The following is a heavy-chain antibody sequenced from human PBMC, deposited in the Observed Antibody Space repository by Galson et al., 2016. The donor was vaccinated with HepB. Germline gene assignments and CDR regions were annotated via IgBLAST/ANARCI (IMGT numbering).Heavy chain of an antibody. CDR2: IYSGGST. CDR1: GISVSNNY. Sequence: SLRLSCAVSGISVSNNYMAWVRQAPGRGLEWVSFIYSGGSTNYADSVKGRFTISRDNPKNTLYLQMNNLRAEDTAAYYCARDKRRYFDLWGRGTLVTVSS. V-gene: IGHV3-53*01. D-gene: IGHD6-25*01. J-gene: IGHJ2*01. CDR3: ARDKRRYFDL.